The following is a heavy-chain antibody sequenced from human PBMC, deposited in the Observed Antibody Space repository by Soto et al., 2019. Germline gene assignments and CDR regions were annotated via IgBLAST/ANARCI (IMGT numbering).Heavy chain of an antibody. Sequence: PSETLSLTCTVSGGSISSSSNHWGWIRQPPGKGLEWIGNIYYSENTYYNPSLKSRVTISVDTSKNQFSLKLSSVTAADTAVYCCARVRRVLDYYYMDVWGKGTTVTVSS. J-gene: IGHJ6*03. V-gene: IGHV4-39*07. CDR1: GGSISSSSNH. D-gene: IGHD6-6*01. CDR3: ARVRRVLDYYYMDV. CDR2: IYYSENT.